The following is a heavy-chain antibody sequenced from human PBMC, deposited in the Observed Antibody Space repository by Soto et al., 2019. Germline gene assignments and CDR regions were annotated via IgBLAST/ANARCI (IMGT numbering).Heavy chain of an antibody. CDR1: GFTFDDYA. CDR3: AKDMRLSEFLEWLPAPLDY. Sequence: GGSLRLSCAASGFTFDDYAMHWVRQAPGKGLEWVSGISWNSGSIGYADSVKGRFTISRDNAKNSLYLQMNSLRAEDTALYYCAKDMRLSEFLEWLPAPLDYWGQRTLVTVSS. V-gene: IGHV3-9*01. CDR2: ISWNSGSI. D-gene: IGHD3-3*01. J-gene: IGHJ4*02.